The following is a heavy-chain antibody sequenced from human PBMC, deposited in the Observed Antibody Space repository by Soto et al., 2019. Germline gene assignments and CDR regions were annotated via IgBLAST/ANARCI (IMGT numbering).Heavy chain of an antibody. Sequence: SDTLSLTCAVYGESFSGYYWSWIRQPPGKGLEWIGEINHSGSTNYNPSLKSRVTISVDTSKNQFSLKLSSVTAADTAVYYCARSATIFGVVIIQSYYYGMGVWGQVTTVTVS. V-gene: IGHV4-34*01. CDR3: ARSATIFGVVIIQSYYYGMGV. D-gene: IGHD3-3*01. J-gene: IGHJ6*02. CDR2: INHSGST. CDR1: GESFSGYY.